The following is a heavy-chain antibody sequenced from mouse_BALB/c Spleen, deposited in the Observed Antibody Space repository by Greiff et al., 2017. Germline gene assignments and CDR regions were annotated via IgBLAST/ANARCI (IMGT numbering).Heavy chain of an antibody. J-gene: IGHJ3*01. Sequence: EVQRVESGPELMKPGASVKISCKASGYSFTSYYMHWVKQSHGKSLEWIGYIDPFNGGTSYNQKFKGKATLTVDKSSSTAYMHLSSLTSEDSAVYYCARRDDYDSFAYWGQGTLVTVSA. D-gene: IGHD2-4*01. CDR3: ARRDDYDSFAY. V-gene: IGHV1S135*01. CDR2: IDPFNGGT. CDR1: GYSFTSYY.